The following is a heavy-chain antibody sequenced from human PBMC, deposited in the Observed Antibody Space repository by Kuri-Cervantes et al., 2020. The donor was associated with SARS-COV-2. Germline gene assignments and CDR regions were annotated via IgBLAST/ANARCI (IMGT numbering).Heavy chain of an antibody. V-gene: IGHV1-24*01. CDR3: ARDLVVPAASGTDY. Sequence: ASVKVSCKVSGYTLTELSMHWVRQAPGKGLEWMGGFDPEDVETIYAQKFQGRVTITADESTSTAYMELSSLRSEDTAVYYCARDLVVPAASGTDYWGQGTLVTVSS. CDR2: FDPEDVET. J-gene: IGHJ4*02. CDR1: GYTLTELS. D-gene: IGHD2-2*01.